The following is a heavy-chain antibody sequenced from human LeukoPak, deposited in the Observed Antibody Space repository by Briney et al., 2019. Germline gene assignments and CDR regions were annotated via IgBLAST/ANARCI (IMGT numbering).Heavy chain of an antibody. D-gene: IGHD6-19*01. CDR1: GLSVTNAW. CDR3: ARETLAVAGPKGQYYFDY. V-gene: IGHV3-66*01. Sequence: GGSLRLSCTAPGLSVTNAWMSWVRLAPGKGLEWVSVIYSGGSTYYADSVKGRFTISRDNSKNTLYLQMNSLRAEDTAVYYCARETLAVAGPKGQYYFDYWGQGTLVTVSS. CDR2: IYSGGST. J-gene: IGHJ4*02.